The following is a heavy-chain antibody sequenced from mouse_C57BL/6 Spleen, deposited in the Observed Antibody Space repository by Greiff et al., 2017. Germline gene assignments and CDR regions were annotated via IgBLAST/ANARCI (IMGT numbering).Heavy chain of an antibody. V-gene: IGHV1-82*01. CDR3: AREAASGYGFDY. CDR1: GYAFSSSW. J-gene: IGHJ2*01. CDR2: IYPGDGDT. Sequence: VQLQQSGPELVKPGASVKISCKASGYAFSSSWMNWVKQRPGKGLEWIGRIYPGDGDTNYNGKFKGQATLTADKSSRTAYMQLSSLTSEDAAVYFCAREAASGYGFDYWGQGTTLTVSS. D-gene: IGHD3-2*02.